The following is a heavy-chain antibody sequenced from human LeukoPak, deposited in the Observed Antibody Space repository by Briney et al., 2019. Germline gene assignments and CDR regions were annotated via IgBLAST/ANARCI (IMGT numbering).Heavy chain of an antibody. V-gene: IGHV3-7*01. CDR3: ARDPGGYSSSFDY. CDR1: GFTFSSYW. D-gene: IGHD6-6*01. J-gene: IGHJ4*02. CDR2: IKQDGSEK. Sequence: PGGSLRLSCAASGFTFSSYWMSWVRQAPGKGLGWVANIKQDGSEKYYVDSVKGRFTISRDNAKNSLYLQMNSLRAEDTAVYYCARDPGGYSSSFDYWGQGTLATVSS.